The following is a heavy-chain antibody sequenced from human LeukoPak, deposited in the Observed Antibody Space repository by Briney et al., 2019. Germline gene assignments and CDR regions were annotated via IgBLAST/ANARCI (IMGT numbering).Heavy chain of an antibody. CDR3: ARRVRSGDYRLDY. D-gene: IGHD4-17*01. V-gene: IGHV4-39*01. J-gene: IGHJ4*02. Sequence: SETLSLTCTVSGGSISSSSYYWGWIRQPPGKGLEWIGSIYYSGSTYYNPSLKSRVTISVDTSKNQFSLKLSSVTAADAAVYYCARRVRSGDYRLDYWGQGTLVTVSS. CDR2: IYYSGST. CDR1: GGSISSSSYY.